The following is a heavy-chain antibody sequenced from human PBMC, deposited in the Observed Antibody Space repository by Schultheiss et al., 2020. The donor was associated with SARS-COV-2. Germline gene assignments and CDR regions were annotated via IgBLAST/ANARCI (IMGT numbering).Heavy chain of an antibody. J-gene: IGHJ4*02. CDR3: AKAEYSGYGR. D-gene: IGHD5-12*01. CDR1: GFTFSDYW. CDR2: INGDGSTI. Sequence: GESLKISCAASGFTFSDYWMHWVRQAPGEGLMWVSRINGDGSTINYADSVKGRFTISRDNAKNTLFLQMNSLRAEDTAVYYCAKAEYSGYGRWGQGTLVTVSS. V-gene: IGHV3-74*01.